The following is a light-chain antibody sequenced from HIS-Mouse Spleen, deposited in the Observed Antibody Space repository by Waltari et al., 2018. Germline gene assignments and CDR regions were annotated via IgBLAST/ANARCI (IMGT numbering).Light chain of an antibody. V-gene: IGLV2-14*03. Sequence: QSALTQPASVSGSPGQSITISCTGTSSDVGGYNYVSWYQQHPGKAPKLMFYDVSNRPYGVSNRFSGSTSGNTASLTISGLQAEDEADYYCSSYTSSSFNVVFGGGTKLTVL. J-gene: IGLJ2*01. CDR1: SSDVGGYNY. CDR3: SSYTSSSFNVV. CDR2: DVS.